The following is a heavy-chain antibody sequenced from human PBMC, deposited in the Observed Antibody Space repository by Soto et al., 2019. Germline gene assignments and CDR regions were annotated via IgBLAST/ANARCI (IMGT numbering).Heavy chain of an antibody. V-gene: IGHV4-34*01. D-gene: IGHD2-8*01. J-gene: IGHJ6*02. CDR2: INHSGST. Sequence: SETLSLTCAVYGGSFSGYYWIWIRQPPGKGLEWIGEINHSGSTSYNPSLKSRVTISVDTSKNQFSLKLSSVTAADTAVYYCARGRKGDGQPYYYYGMDVWGQGTTVTVS. CDR1: GGSFSGYY. CDR3: ARGRKGDGQPYYYYGMDV.